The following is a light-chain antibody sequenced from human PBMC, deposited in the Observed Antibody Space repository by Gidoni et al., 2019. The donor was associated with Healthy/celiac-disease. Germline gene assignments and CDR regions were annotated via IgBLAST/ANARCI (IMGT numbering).Light chain of an antibody. CDR1: SSNIGSNY. V-gene: IGLV1-47*01. CDR3: AAWDDSLSGPGV. CDR2: RNN. Sequence: QSVLTQPPSASGTPGQRVTISCSGSSSNIGSNYVYWYHQLPGTAPKLLIYRNNQRPPGVPDRFSVSKSGTSASLAISGLRSEDEADYYCAAWDDSLSGPGVFGGGTKLTVL. J-gene: IGLJ3*02.